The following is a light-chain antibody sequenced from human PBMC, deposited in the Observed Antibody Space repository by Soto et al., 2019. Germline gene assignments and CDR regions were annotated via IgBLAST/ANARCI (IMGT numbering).Light chain of an antibody. CDR2: AAS. J-gene: IGKJ5*01. Sequence: DIQMTQSPSSLSASVGDRVTITCRASQSISSYLNWYQQKQGKAPKLXIYAASSLQSGVPSRFSGSGSGTDFTLTISSLQPEDFATYYCQQSYSTPITFGQGTRLEIK. V-gene: IGKV1-39*01. CDR3: QQSYSTPIT. CDR1: QSISSY.